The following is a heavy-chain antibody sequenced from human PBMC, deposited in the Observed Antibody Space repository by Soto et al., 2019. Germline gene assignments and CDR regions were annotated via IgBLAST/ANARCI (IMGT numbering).Heavy chain of an antibody. Sequence: EVQLVESGGGLVQPGGSLRLSCAASGFTFSSYAMHWVRQAPGKGLEYVSVISSNGGSTYYANSVKGRFTISRDNSTNTLYLQMGSLRAEDMAVYYCARTSGYTFDYWGQGTLVTVSS. CDR3: ARTSGYTFDY. V-gene: IGHV3-64*01. CDR2: ISSNGGST. D-gene: IGHD5-12*01. J-gene: IGHJ4*02. CDR1: GFTFSSYA.